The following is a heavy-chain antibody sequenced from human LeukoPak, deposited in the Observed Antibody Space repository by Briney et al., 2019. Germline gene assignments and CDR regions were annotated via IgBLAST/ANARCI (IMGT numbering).Heavy chain of an antibody. CDR2: INWNGGST. CDR3: ARAPYYDFWSGLYYYYYMDV. D-gene: IGHD3-3*01. V-gene: IGHV3-20*04. CDR1: GFTFDDYG. Sequence: PGGSLRLSCAASGFTFDDYGMSWVRQAPGKGLEWVSGINWNGGSTGYADSVKGRFTISRDNAKNPLYLQMNSLRAEDTALYYCARAPYYDFWSGLYYYYYMDVWGKGTTVTVSS. J-gene: IGHJ6*03.